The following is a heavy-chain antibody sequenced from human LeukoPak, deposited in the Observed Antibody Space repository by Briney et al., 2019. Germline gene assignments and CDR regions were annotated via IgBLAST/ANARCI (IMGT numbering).Heavy chain of an antibody. J-gene: IGHJ4*02. CDR1: GFSISLGYY. Sequence: PSETLSHTCDVSGFSISLGYYWVWIRQPAGQGLEWIGSIHPSGTTFYNSSLNSRITMTIDAPKNQCSLRLSLVTAVDTAVYFCATERERRITDWGQGTLVTVSS. D-gene: IGHD1-1*01. CDR2: IHPSGTT. CDR3: ATERERRITD. V-gene: IGHV4-38-2*02.